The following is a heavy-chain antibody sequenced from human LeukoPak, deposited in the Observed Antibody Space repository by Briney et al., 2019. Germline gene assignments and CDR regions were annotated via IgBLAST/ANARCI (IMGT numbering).Heavy chain of an antibody. J-gene: IGHJ4*02. CDR2: IKSKTDGGTT. Sequence: GGSLRLSCAASGFTFSNAWMSWVRQAPGKGLEWVGRIKSKTDGGTTDYAAPVKGRFTISRDDSKNTLYLQMNSLKTEDTAVYYCTTDPNGYGLHRTTLWGQGTLVTVSS. CDR1: GFTFSNAW. CDR3: TTDPNGYGLHRTTL. V-gene: IGHV3-15*01. D-gene: IGHD5-12*01.